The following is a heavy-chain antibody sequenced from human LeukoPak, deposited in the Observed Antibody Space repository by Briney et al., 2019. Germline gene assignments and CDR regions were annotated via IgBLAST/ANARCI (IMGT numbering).Heavy chain of an antibody. CDR3: AAETYTDSCCWFDP. CDR1: GFTFRSSA. V-gene: IGHV1-58*02. Sequence: SVKVSCKTSGFTFRSSAIQWVRQARGQRLEWIGWIVVGSGATSYAHYLQERLTITKDMSTGTAYLELSGLRSEDTGIYYCAAETYTDSCCWFDPWGQGTLVTVSS. D-gene: IGHD3-16*01. J-gene: IGHJ5*02. CDR2: IVVGSGAT.